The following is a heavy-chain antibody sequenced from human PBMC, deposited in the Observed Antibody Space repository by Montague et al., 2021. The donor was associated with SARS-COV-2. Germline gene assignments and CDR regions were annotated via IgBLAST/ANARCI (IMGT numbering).Heavy chain of an antibody. D-gene: IGHD2-21*01. V-gene: IGHV4-39*01. CDR2: IYYMGTT. J-gene: IGHJ1*01. CDR1: GGSVSSISHY. Sequence: SETLSLTCSVSGGSVSSISHYWAWVRQPPGKGLEYIGSIYYMGTTYYNPSLKSRVTVSLDTSKNQFSLQLSSVTATDTAVYYCARHDPNYGGRGGNFEHWGQGTLAIVSS. CDR3: ARHDPNYGGRGGNFEH.